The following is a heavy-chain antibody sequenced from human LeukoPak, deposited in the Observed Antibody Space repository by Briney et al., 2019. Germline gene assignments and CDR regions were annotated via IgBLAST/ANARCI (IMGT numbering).Heavy chain of an antibody. J-gene: IGHJ5*02. CDR3: ANDFRYYFGSGTAS. V-gene: IGHV3-23*01. Sequence: GGSLRLSCAASGFTFSSYVMFWVREAPGKGLEWVSYLTGSGGAADYADPVKGRFTTSRDNSKNTVYLQMNSLSAEDTAIYYCANDFRYYFGSGTASWGQGTLVTVSS. CDR1: GFTFSSYV. D-gene: IGHD3-10*01. CDR2: LTGSGGAA.